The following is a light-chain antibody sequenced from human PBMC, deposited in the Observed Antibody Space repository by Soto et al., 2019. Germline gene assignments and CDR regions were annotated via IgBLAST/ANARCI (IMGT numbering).Light chain of an antibody. J-gene: IGKJ5*01. CDR1: QSFSSN. CDR2: GAS. Sequence: EIVMTQSRATLSVSPGERATLSFRASQSFSSNLAWYQQKPGQAPRLLIYGASTRATGIPARISGSGSGTEFTLTISSLQSEDLAVYSCQQYNNWPPITFGQGTRLEIK. V-gene: IGKV3-15*01. CDR3: QQYNNWPPIT.